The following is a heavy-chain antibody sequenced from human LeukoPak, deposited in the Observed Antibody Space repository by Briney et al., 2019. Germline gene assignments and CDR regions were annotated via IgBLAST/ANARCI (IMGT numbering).Heavy chain of an antibody. CDR3: ARGSATGLAY. CDR1: GGSISSGGYY. CDR2: IYYSGST. J-gene: IGHJ4*02. Sequence: SQTLSLTCTVSGGSISSGGYYWSWIRQHPGKGLEWIGYIYYSGSTYYNPSLKSRLTISVDTSKNQFSLKLSSVTAADTAVYYCARGSATGLAYWGQGTLVTVSS. D-gene: IGHD1-1*01. V-gene: IGHV4-31*03.